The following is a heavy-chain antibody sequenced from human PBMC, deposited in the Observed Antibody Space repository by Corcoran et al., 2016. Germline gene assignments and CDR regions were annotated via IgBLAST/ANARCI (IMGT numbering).Heavy chain of an antibody. Sequence: EVQLVPSGAEVKKPGESLKISCKGSGYSFTSYWIGWVRQMPGKGLEWMGIIYPGDSDTRYSPSFQGQVTISADKSISTAYLQWSVKASDTAMYYCARHGRGGTTIRYHFDYWGQGTLVTVSS. CDR3: ARHGRGGTTIRYHFDY. D-gene: IGHD1-26*01. CDR1: GYSFTSYW. V-gene: IGHV5-51*01. J-gene: IGHJ4*02. CDR2: IYPGDSDT.